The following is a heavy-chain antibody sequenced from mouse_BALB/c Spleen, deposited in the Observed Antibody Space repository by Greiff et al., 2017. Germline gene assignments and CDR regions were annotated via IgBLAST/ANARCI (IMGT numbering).Heavy chain of an antibody. CDR2: IDPENGDT. Sequence: LVESGAELVRSGASVKLSCTASGFNIKDYYMHWVKQRPEQGLEWIGWIDPENGDTEYAPKFQGKATMTADTSSNTAYLQLSSLTSEDTAVYYCNLHSAWFAYWGQGTLVTVSA. V-gene: IGHV14-4*02. D-gene: IGHD6-1*01. J-gene: IGHJ3*01. CDR1: GFNIKDYY. CDR3: NLHSAWFAY.